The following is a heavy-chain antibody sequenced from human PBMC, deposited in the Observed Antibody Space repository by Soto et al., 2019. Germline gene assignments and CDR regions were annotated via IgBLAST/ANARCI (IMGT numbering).Heavy chain of an antibody. J-gene: IGHJ4*02. CDR1: GFTFSTYT. D-gene: IGHD4-17*01. V-gene: IGHV3-30-3*01. Sequence: GGFLILSGAASGFTFSTYTSHWVRQAPGKGLERLAVISCDESSKFYADTVKGRFTISRDNSKNPLYLQMNSLRPADTAVYYCARDFSTTAPFDYWGQGTLVTVSS. CDR2: ISCDESSK. CDR3: ARDFSTTAPFDY.